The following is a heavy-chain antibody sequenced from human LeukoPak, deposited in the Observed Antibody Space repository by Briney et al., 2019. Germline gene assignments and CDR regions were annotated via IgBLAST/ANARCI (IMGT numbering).Heavy chain of an antibody. V-gene: IGHV3-30*02. D-gene: IGHD5-18*01. CDR3: ATISYSYGGY. CDR1: GFAFSSYG. J-gene: IGHJ4*02. Sequence: GGSLRLSCAASGFAFSSYGMHWVRQAPGKGLEWEAFIRYDGSNKYYADSVKGRFTISRDNSKNTLYLQMNSLRAEDTAVYYCATISYSYGGYWGQGTLVTVSS. CDR2: IRYDGSNK.